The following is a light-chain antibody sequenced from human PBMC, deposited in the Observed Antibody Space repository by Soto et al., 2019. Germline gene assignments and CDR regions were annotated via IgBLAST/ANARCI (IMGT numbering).Light chain of an antibody. CDR2: EVS. CDR1: SSEVGGYNY. Sequence: QSALTQPPSASGSPGQSVTISCTGTSSEVGGYNYVSWYQQHPGKAPKLMIYEVSKRPSGVPDRFSGSKSGNTASLTVSGLQAEDEADYYGSSYAGSNNLRVFGTGTKVTVL. V-gene: IGLV2-8*01. J-gene: IGLJ1*01. CDR3: SSYAGSNNLRV.